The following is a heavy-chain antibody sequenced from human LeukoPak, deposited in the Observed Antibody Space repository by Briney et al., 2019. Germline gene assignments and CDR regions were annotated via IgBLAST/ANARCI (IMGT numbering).Heavy chain of an antibody. J-gene: IGHJ6*02. Sequence: GESLEISCKGSGYSFTSYWIGWVRQMPGKGLEWMGIIYPGDSDTRYSPSFQGQVTISADKSISTAYLQWSSLKASDTAMYYCASSSWYSLPYYYGMDVWGQGTTVTVSS. CDR1: GYSFTSYW. V-gene: IGHV5-51*01. CDR2: IYPGDSDT. D-gene: IGHD6-13*01. CDR3: ASSSWYSLPYYYGMDV.